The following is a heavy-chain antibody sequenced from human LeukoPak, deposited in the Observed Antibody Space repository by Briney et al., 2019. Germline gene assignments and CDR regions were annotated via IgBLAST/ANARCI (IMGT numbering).Heavy chain of an antibody. Sequence: SVKVSCRASGGTFSSYAISWVRQAPGQGLEWMGGIIPIFGTANYAQKFQGRVTITADESTSTAYMELSSLRSEDTAVYYCARALFPALGITGTTEDYYYYYGMDVWGQGTTVTVSS. CDR1: GGTFSSYA. CDR2: IIPIFGTA. V-gene: IGHV1-69*13. J-gene: IGHJ6*02. D-gene: IGHD1-7*01. CDR3: ARALFPALGITGTTEDYYYYYGMDV.